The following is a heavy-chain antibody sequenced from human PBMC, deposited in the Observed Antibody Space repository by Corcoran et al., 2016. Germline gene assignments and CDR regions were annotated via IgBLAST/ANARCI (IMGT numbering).Heavy chain of an antibody. CDR1: GFTVSSNY. CDR2: IYSGGST. Sequence: EVQLVESGGGLIQPGGSLRLSCAASGFTVSSNYMSWVRQAPGKGLEWVSVIYSGGSTYYADSVKGRFTISRDNSKNTLYLQMNSLRAEDTAVYYCARSELDDYYYYGMDVWGQGTTVTVSS. D-gene: IGHD6-6*01. J-gene: IGHJ6*02. V-gene: IGHV3-53*01. CDR3: ARSELDDYYYYGMDV.